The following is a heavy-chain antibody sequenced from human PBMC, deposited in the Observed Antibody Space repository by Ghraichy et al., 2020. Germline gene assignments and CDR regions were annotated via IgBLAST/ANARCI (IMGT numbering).Heavy chain of an antibody. CDR1: GYTFTGYY. Sequence: ASVKVSCKASGYTFTGYYMHWVRQAPGQGLEWMGWINPNSGGTNYAQKFQGRVTMTRDTSISTAYMELSRLRSDDTAVYYCARFGSLYGDYDVNWFDPWGQGTLVTVSS. V-gene: IGHV1-2*02. CDR3: ARFGSLYGDYDVNWFDP. J-gene: IGHJ5*02. CDR2: INPNSGGT. D-gene: IGHD4-17*01.